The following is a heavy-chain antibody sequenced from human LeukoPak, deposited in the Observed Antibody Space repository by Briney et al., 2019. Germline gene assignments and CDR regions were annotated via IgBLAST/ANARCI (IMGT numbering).Heavy chain of an antibody. CDR1: GGTFSSHA. CDR3: ATDPRGILTGYNY. J-gene: IGHJ4*02. V-gene: IGHV1-69*04. CDR2: IIPILDIT. Sequence: GSSVKVSCKASGGTFSSHAMSWVRQAPGQGLEWMGGIIPILDITNYAQKFQGRVTITADKSTGTAYMELSSLRSEDTAVYYCATDPRGILTGYNYWGQGTLVTVSS. D-gene: IGHD3-9*01.